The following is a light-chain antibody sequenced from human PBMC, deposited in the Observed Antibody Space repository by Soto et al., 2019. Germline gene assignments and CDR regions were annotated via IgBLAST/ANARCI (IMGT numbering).Light chain of an antibody. CDR2: GAS. V-gene: IGKV1-9*01. CDR3: QQLHSYPIT. CDR1: QAMNTY. J-gene: IGKJ5*01. Sequence: DIQLTQSPSFLSASVGDRVTISCRASQAMNTYIAWYQQRPGAAPKLLVYGASTLYTGVPSRFSGSESGAVFTLTISSLQPEDSATYYCQQLHSYPITFGQGTRLEIK.